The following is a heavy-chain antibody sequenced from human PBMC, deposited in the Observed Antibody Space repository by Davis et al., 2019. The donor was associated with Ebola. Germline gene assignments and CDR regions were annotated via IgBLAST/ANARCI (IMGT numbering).Heavy chain of an antibody. J-gene: IGHJ3*02. V-gene: IGHV1-18*01. CDR2: ISAYNGHT. CDR1: GGTFSSYA. CDR3: ATVLCTGGSCHIPKYDCFDI. Sequence: ASVKVSCKASGGTFSSYAISWVRQAPGQGLEWMGWISAYNGHTKYAEKIQGRATLTTDTSTSTATLELRNLRSDDTAVYYCATVLCTGGSCHIPKYDCFDIWGQGTLVTVSS. D-gene: IGHD2-15*01.